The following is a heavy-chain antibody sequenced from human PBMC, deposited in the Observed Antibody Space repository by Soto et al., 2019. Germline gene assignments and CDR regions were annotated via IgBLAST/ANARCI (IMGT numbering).Heavy chain of an antibody. Sequence: ETLSLTCTVSGGSISNSSYLWGWIRQPPGKGLQWIGSVSYSGSTYYNPSLKSRVTISVDTSKTQSSLRLSSVTAADTAVYYCARQRRGVNAVRECYYYYYMDVWGKGTTVTVSS. D-gene: IGHD3-10*01. CDR2: VSYSGST. CDR1: GGSISNSSYL. V-gene: IGHV4-39*01. CDR3: ARQRRGVNAVRECYYYYYMDV. J-gene: IGHJ6*03.